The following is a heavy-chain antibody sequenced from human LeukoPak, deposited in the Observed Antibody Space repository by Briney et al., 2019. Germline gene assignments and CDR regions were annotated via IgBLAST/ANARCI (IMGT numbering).Heavy chain of an antibody. D-gene: IGHD3-10*01. CDR1: GFTFSSYA. Sequence: PGGSLRLSCAASGFTFSSYAMHWVRQAPGKGLEGVAVISYDGSNKYYADSVKGRFTISRDNSKNTLYLQMNSLRAEDTAVYYCARDYHGSGSYYPTPDYWGQGTLVTVSS. J-gene: IGHJ4*02. V-gene: IGHV3-30*04. CDR2: ISYDGSNK. CDR3: ARDYHGSGSYYPTPDY.